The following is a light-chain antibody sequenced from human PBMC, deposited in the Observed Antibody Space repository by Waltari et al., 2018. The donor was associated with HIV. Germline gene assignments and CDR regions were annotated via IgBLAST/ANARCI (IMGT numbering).Light chain of an antibody. J-gene: IGKJ2*01. V-gene: IGKV3-20*01. Sequence: EIVLTQSPGTLSLSTGERATLSCRATQAVNNNYLAWYQQEPGQAPRLLICGASIRATGIPDRFSGGGSGTDFTLTISRLEPEDFAVYFCQQYGSSPYTFGQGTKLEIK. CDR2: GAS. CDR1: QAVNNNY. CDR3: QQYGSSPYT.